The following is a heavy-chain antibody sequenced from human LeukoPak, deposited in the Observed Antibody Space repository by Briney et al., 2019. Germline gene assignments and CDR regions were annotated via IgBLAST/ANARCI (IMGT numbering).Heavy chain of an antibody. CDR2: ISYDGSNK. CDR3: AGDRTEQWLAYFDY. V-gene: IGHV3-30*04. Sequence: GGSLRLSCAASGFTFSSYAMSWVRQAPGKGLEWVAVISYDGSNKYYADSVKGRFTISRDNSKNTLYLQMNSLRAEDTAVYYCAGDRTEQWLAYFDYWGQGTLVTVSS. J-gene: IGHJ4*02. CDR1: GFTFSSYA. D-gene: IGHD6-19*01.